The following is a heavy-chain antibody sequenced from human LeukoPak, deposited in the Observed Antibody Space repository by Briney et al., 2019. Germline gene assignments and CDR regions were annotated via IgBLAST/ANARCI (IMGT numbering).Heavy chain of an antibody. D-gene: IGHD6-19*01. CDR3: AIRSGWFDY. V-gene: IGHV4-34*01. CDR1: GGSFSGYY. J-gene: IGHJ4*02. Sequence: PSETLSLTCAVYGGSFSGYYWSWIRQPPGKGLEWIGEINHSGSTNYNPSLKSRVTISVDTSNNQFSLKLSSVTAADTAVYYCAIRSGWFDYWGQGTLVTVSS. CDR2: INHSGST.